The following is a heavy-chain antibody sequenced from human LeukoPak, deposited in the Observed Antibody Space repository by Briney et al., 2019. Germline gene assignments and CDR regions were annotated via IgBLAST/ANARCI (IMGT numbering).Heavy chain of an antibody. V-gene: IGHV3-23*01. Sequence: GGSLRLSCAASGFTFSSYAMSWVRQAPGKGLEWVSSLSASGVKTYYADSVKGRFTISRDNSKNTLYLQMNSLRAGDTAVYHCARYSVPATIGWGAFDIWGQGTMVTVSS. CDR1: GFTFSSYA. J-gene: IGHJ3*02. D-gene: IGHD2-2*01. CDR3: ARYSVPATIGWGAFDI. CDR2: LSASGVKT.